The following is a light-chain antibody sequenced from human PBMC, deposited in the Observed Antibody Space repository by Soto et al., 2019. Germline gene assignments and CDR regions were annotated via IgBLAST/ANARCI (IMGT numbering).Light chain of an antibody. J-gene: IGLJ1*01. V-gene: IGLV1-40*01. CDR3: QAYDSSRSGYV. CDR2: GNS. CDR1: SSNIGAGYD. Sequence: QSVLTQPPSVSGAPGQRVTISCTGSSSNIGAGYDVHWYQQLPGTAPKLLIYGNSNRPSWVPDRFSGSKSGTSASLAITGLQAEDEADYYCQAYDSSRSGYVFVTGTKVTVL.